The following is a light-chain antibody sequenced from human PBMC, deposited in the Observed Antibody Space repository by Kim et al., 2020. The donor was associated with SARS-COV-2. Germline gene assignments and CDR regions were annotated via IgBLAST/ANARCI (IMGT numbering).Light chain of an antibody. CDR3: QEYNTYFRT. CDR1: QDICIW. Sequence: GDRGPITSRAGQDICIWLAWYQQKPGEAPKLLIYKASSLEGGVPSRFSGSGSGTEFTLTISGLQPDDFATYYCQEYNTYFRTFGQGTKVDIK. J-gene: IGKJ1*01. CDR2: KAS. V-gene: IGKV1-5*03.